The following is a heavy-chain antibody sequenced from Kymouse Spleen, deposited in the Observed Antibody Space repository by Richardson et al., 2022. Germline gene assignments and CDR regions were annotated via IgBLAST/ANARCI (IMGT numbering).Heavy chain of an antibody. CDR2: IYYSGST. D-gene: IGHD6-13*01. CDR1: GGSISSSSYY. Sequence: QLQLQESGPGLVKPSETLSLTCTVSGGSISSSSYYWGWIRQPPGKGLEWIGSIYYSGSTYYNPSLKSRVTISVDTSKNQFSLKLSSVTAADTAVYYCAGGVAAAGLHSGSYYWGQGTLVTVSS. J-gene: IGHJ4*02. V-gene: IGHV4-39*01. CDR3: AGGVAAAGLHSGSYY.